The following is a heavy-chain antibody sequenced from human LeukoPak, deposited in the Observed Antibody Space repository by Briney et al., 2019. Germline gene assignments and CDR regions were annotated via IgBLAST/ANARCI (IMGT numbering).Heavy chain of an antibody. V-gene: IGHV1-69*13. CDR3: ARDVPYSSSFLFDY. CDR1: GGTFSSYA. D-gene: IGHD6-13*01. CDR2: IIPIFGTA. Sequence: GASVKVSCKASGGTFSSYAISWVRQAPGQGLEWMGGIIPIFGTANHAQKFQGRVTITADESTSTAYMELSSLRSEDTAVYYCARDVPYSSSFLFDYWGQGTLVTVSS. J-gene: IGHJ4*02.